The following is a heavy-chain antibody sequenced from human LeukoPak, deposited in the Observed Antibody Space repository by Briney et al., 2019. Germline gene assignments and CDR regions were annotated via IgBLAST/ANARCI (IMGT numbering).Heavy chain of an antibody. CDR3: AREFSGYDFDC. CDR2: INHSGRT. V-gene: IGHV4-34*01. J-gene: IGHJ4*02. CDR1: GGSFSGYY. Sequence: SETLSLTCAVYGGSFSGYYWSWIRQSPGKGLEWIGEINHSGRTNYNPSLKSRVTISVDTSKNQFSLKLSSVTAADTAVYYCAREFSGYDFDCWGQGTLVTISS. D-gene: IGHD5-12*01.